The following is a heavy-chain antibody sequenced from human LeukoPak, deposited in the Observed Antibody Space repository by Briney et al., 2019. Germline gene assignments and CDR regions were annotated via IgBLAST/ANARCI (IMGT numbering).Heavy chain of an antibody. CDR1: GGSISSGGYY. D-gene: IGHD3-22*01. CDR3: ARGIISDYYDSSGYYPLDY. J-gene: IGHJ4*02. Sequence: PSETLSLTCTVSGGSISSGGYYWSWIRQPPGKGLEWIGYIYHSGSTYYNPSLKSRVTISVDRSKNQFSLKLSSVTAADTAVYYCARGIISDYYDSSGYYPLDYWGQGTLVTVSS. V-gene: IGHV4-30-2*01. CDR2: IYHSGST.